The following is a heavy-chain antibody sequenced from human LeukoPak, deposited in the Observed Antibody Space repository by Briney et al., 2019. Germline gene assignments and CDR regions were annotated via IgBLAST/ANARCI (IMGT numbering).Heavy chain of an antibody. Sequence: PGGSLRLSCAASGFTFSSYSMNWVRQAPGKGLEWVSSISSSSYIYYADSVKGRFTISRDNAKNSLYLQMNSLRAEDTAVYYCASFRYYDSSGYYLAALDPWGQGTLVTVSS. CDR2: ISSSSYI. J-gene: IGHJ5*02. D-gene: IGHD3-22*01. V-gene: IGHV3-21*01. CDR3: ASFRYYDSSGYYLAALDP. CDR1: GFTFSSYS.